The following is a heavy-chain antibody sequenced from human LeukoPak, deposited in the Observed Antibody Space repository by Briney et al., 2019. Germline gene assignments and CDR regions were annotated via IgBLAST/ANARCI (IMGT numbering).Heavy chain of an antibody. CDR1: GFTFSSYW. V-gene: IGHV3-74*01. D-gene: IGHD4-23*01. CDR2: IKSDGSST. CDR3: ARAVGNSEDFDY. Sequence: PGGSLRLSCAASGFTFSSYWMHWVRQAPGKGLVWVSRIKSDGSSTSYPDSVKGRFTISRDNAKNTLYLRMNSLRAEDTAVYYCARAVGNSEDFDYWGQGTLVTVSS. J-gene: IGHJ4*02.